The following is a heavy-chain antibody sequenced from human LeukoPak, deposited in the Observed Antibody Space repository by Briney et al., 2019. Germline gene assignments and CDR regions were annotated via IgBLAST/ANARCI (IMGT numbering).Heavy chain of an antibody. CDR2: ISGSGGST. CDR1: GFTFNIYG. D-gene: IGHD1-7*01. Sequence: GGSLRLSCGASGFTFNIYGMGWVRQAPGKGLEWISGISGSGGSTYYADSVRGRFTISRDNSRNTLYLQMNSLRAEDTALYYCVKGCIRELPRGGFDVWGQGTMVTVSS. V-gene: IGHV3-23*01. CDR3: VKGCIRELPRGGFDV. J-gene: IGHJ3*01.